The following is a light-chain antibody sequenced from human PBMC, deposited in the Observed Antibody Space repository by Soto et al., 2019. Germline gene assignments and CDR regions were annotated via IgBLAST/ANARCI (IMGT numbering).Light chain of an antibody. CDR2: AAS. Sequence: DIQMTQSPSSLSASVGDRVTITCRASQSISSYLNWYQQKPGKAPNLLIYAASSLQSGVQSRFSVSGSGTDFTLTISSLQLEDFATYYCQQSYSTPHTFGQGTKVEIK. CDR3: QQSYSTPHT. J-gene: IGKJ1*01. CDR1: QSISSY. V-gene: IGKV1-39*01.